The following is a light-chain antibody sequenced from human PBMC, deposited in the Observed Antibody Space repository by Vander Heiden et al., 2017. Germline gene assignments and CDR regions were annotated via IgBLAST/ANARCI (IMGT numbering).Light chain of an antibody. J-gene: IGLJ2*01. CDR3: RIWHNSVVV. CDR1: SAFNVGSYS. V-gene: IGLV5-45*02. Sequence: VLIPPSSLSASPGASASLTCTLRSAFNVGSYSIYWYRQKLWSHPQFLLKYTSDSDKEQASGVPSRFSGSKAAAANAGILLMSGLQAEDEDDYYCRIWHNSVVVFGGGTKLTVL. CDR2: YTSDSDK.